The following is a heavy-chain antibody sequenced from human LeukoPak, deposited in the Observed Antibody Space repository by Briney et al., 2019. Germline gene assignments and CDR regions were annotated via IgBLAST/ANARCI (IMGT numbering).Heavy chain of an antibody. D-gene: IGHD3-22*01. V-gene: IGHV1-46*01. Sequence: ASVKVSCKASGYTFTSYYMHWVRQAPGQGLEWMGVINPSGGSTSYAQKFQGRVTMTRDTSISTAYMELSRLRSDDTAVYYCAREPRYYDSSGYNPVDYWGQGTLVTVSS. CDR3: AREPRYYDSSGYNPVDY. CDR1: GYTFTSYY. CDR2: INPSGGST. J-gene: IGHJ4*02.